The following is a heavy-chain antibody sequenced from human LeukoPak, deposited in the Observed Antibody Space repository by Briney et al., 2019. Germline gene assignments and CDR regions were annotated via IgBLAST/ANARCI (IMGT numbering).Heavy chain of an antibody. J-gene: IGHJ6*02. CDR1: GGTFSSYA. V-gene: IGHV1-69*01. CDR3: ARVLERRLDYYYGMDV. D-gene: IGHD1-1*01. Sequence: ASVKVSCKASGGTFSSYAISWVRQAPGQGLEWMGGIIPIFGTANYAQKFQGRVTITADESTSTAYTELSSLRSEDTAVYYCARVLERRLDYYYGMDVWGQGTTVTVSS. CDR2: IIPIFGTA.